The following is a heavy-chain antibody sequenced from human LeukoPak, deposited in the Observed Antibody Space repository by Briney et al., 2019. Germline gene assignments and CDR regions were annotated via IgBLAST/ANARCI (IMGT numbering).Heavy chain of an antibody. CDR1: GGSISKYY. CDR3: TRPSRQVGPYYGMDV. CDR2: IYYNGST. J-gene: IGHJ6*02. Sequence: SETLSLTCSVSGGSISKYYWSWIRQTPGKGLEWIGYIYYNGSTTYNPSLKSRVIMSIDTSKNQFSLKLTSVTAADTAVYYCTRPSRQVGPYYGMDVWGQGTTVTVSS. V-gene: IGHV4-59*08. D-gene: IGHD1-26*01.